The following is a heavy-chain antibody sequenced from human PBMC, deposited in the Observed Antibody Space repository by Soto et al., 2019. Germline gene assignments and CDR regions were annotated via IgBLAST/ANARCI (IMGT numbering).Heavy chain of an antibody. CDR3: ARLEGLATISYYFDF. Sequence: SETLSLTCTVSGGSISSYYWSWIRQPPGKGLEWIGYIYYSGSTNCNPSLKTRVTISVDTSKSQFSLKLNSVTAADSAVYFCARLEGLATISYYFDFWGQGALVTVSS. J-gene: IGHJ4*02. V-gene: IGHV4-59*08. CDR2: IYYSGST. D-gene: IGHD3-9*01. CDR1: GGSISSYY.